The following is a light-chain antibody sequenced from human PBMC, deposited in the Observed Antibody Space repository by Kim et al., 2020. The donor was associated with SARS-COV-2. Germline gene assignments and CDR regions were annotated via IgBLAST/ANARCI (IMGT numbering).Light chain of an antibody. V-gene: IGKV1-27*01. CDR3: QQTYISPFT. J-gene: IGKJ3*01. CDR1: QGIYNS. CDR2: AAS. Sequence: DIQMTQSPSSLSASVRDRITITCRASQGIYNSLAWYQVKPGKVPKLLIYAASTLQSGVPSRFSGSGSETDFTLTISSLQPEDFATYFCQQTYISPFTFGPGTKVDIK.